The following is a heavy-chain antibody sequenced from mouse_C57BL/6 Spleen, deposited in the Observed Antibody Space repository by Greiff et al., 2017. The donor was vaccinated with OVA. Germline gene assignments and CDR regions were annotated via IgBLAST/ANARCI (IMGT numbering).Heavy chain of an antibody. Sequence: QVQLQQPGAELVRPGSSVKLSCKASGYTFTSYWMDWVKQRPGQGLEWIGNIYPSDSETHYNQKFKDKATLTVDKSSSTAYMQLSSLTSEDSAVYYWASTIVTTRDYWGQGTTLTVSS. D-gene: IGHD2-1*01. V-gene: IGHV1-61*01. CDR2: IYPSDSET. CDR1: GYTFTSYW. J-gene: IGHJ2*01. CDR3: ASTIVTTRDY.